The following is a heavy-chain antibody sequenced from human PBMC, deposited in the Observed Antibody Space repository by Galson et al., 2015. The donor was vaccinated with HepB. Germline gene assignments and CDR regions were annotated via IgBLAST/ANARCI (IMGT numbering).Heavy chain of an antibody. CDR1: GFSLSTSGVG. CDR3: AHTLYGDPTPYWYFEL. CDR2: IYWNDDK. J-gene: IGHJ2*01. Sequence: PALVKPTQTLTLTCTFSGFSLSTSGVGVGWIRQPPGKALEWLALIYWNDDKRYSPSLKSRLTITKDTSKNQVVLTMTNMDPVDTATYYCAHTLYGDPTPYWYFELWGRGTLVTVSS. V-gene: IGHV2-5*01. D-gene: IGHD4-17*01.